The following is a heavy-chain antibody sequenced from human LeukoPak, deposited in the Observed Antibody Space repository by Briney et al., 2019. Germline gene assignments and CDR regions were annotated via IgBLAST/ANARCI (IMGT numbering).Heavy chain of an antibody. CDR3: ARGGKYYDSSGYWL. CDR1: GGSISSYY. Sequence: SETLSLTCTVSGGSISSYYWSWIRQPPGKGLWWIGYIYYSGSTNYNPSLKSRVTISVDTSKNQFSLKLSSVTAADTAVYYCARGGKYYDSSGYWLWGQGTLVTVSS. D-gene: IGHD3-22*01. V-gene: IGHV4-59*01. CDR2: IYYSGST. J-gene: IGHJ4*02.